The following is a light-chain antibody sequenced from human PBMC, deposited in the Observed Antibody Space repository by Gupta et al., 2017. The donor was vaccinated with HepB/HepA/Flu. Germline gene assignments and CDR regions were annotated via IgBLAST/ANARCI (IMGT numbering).Light chain of an antibody. Sequence: QSVLTQPPSASGTPGQRVTISCSGGSSNIGRHYVHWYQQVPGTAPKLLIYRDSQRPSGVPDRFSGSKSGTSASLAIFGLRSEDEADDYCETWEGSLGGHVLFGGGTTVTVL. CDR2: RDS. CDR3: ETWEGSLGGHVL. CDR1: SSNIGRHY. V-gene: IGLV1-47*01. J-gene: IGLJ3*02.